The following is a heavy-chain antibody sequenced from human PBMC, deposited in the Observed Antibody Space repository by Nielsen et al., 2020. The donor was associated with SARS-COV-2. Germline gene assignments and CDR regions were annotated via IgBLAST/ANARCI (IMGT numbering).Heavy chain of an antibody. Sequence: GGSLRLSCAASGFTFDDYAMHWVRQAPGKGLEWVSGISWNSGSIGYADSVKGRFTISRDNAKNSLYLQMNSLRAEDTALYYCAKDIERDYLGYCSSTSCLDYYYGMDVWGQGTTVTVSS. D-gene: IGHD2-2*01. J-gene: IGHJ6*02. V-gene: IGHV3-9*01. CDR1: GFTFDDYA. CDR2: ISWNSGSI. CDR3: AKDIERDYLGYCSSTSCLDYYYGMDV.